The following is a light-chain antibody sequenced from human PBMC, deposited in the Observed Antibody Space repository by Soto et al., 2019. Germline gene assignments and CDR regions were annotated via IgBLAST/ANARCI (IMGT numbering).Light chain of an antibody. V-gene: IGKV3-20*01. J-gene: IGKJ1*01. CDR1: QSVSSSY. CDR2: GAS. CDR3: QQYGSSPRT. Sequence: EIVLTQSAGTLSLSPVERATLCCSASQSVSSSYLAWYQQKPGQAPRLLIYGASSRATGIPDRFSGSGSGTDFTLTISRLEPEDFAVYYCQQYGSSPRTFGQGTKVDIK.